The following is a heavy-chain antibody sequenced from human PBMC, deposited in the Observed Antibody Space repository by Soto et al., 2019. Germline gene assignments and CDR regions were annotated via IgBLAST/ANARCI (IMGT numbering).Heavy chain of an antibody. V-gene: IGHV2-70*01. D-gene: IGHD3-9*01. J-gene: IGHJ4*02. CDR3: ARTYYDILTGYYPSPYYFDY. CDR1: GFSLSTSGMC. CDR2: IDWDDDK. Sequence: GSGPTLVNPTQTLTLTCTFSGFSLSTSGMCVSWIRQPPGKALEWLALIDWDDDKYYSTSLKTRLTISKDTSKNQVVLTMTNVDPVDTATYYCARTYYDILTGYYPSPYYFDYWGQGTLVTVSS.